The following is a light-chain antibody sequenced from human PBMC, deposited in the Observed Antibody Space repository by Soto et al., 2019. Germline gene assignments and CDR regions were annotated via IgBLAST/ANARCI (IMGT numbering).Light chain of an antibody. Sequence: QSALTQPPSASGSPGQSVTISCSGTSSDVASYNYVSWYQQHPGKAPKLIIYEVSKRPSGVPDRFSGSKSGDTASLTVSGLQAEDEADYYSSAHAGSGIFGGGTKVTVL. CDR3: SAHAGSGI. J-gene: IGLJ2*01. V-gene: IGLV2-8*01. CDR2: EVS. CDR1: SSDVASYNY.